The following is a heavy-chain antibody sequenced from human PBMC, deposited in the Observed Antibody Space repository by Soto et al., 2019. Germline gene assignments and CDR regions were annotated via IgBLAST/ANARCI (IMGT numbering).Heavy chain of an antibody. J-gene: IGHJ1*01. D-gene: IGHD1-1*01. V-gene: IGHV1-69*13. CDR2: IIPVFGRP. Sequence: SVKVSCKASGGSFSSFGISWVRQAPGQGLEWMGGIIPVFGRPNYAQRFRGRLTIIADESTNTVYLELIDLRSEDTAVYYCAREGSGNNFWCQGTQVT. CDR1: GGSFSSFG. CDR3: AREGSGNNF.